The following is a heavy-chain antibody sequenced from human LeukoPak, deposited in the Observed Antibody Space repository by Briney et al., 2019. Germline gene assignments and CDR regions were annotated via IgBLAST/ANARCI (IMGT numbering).Heavy chain of an antibody. Sequence: SETLSLTCTVTGGSISSYYWSWIRQPPGKGLEWIGYIYTSGSTNYNPSLKSRVTISVDTSKNQFSLKLSSVTAADTAVYYCARDRRRAYCSSTSWPIRHGAFDIWGQGTMVTVSS. V-gene: IGHV4-4*09. CDR3: ARDRRRAYCSSTSWPIRHGAFDI. J-gene: IGHJ3*02. CDR1: GGSISSYY. CDR2: IYTSGST. D-gene: IGHD2-2*01.